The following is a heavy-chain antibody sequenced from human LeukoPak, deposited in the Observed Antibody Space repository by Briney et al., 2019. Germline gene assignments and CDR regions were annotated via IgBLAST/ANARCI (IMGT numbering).Heavy chain of an antibody. CDR1: GGSFSGYY. CDR2: INHSGST. J-gene: IGHJ5*02. V-gene: IGHV4-34*01. CDR3: ARAPVGQSGSQAPYTWFDP. Sequence: SETLSLTCAVYGGSFSGYYWSWILQPPGKGLEWIVEINHSGSTYYNPSLKSRVTISVDTSTNQFSLKLSSVTAADTAVYYCARAPVGQSGSQAPYTWFDPWGQGTLVTVSS. D-gene: IGHD1-26*01.